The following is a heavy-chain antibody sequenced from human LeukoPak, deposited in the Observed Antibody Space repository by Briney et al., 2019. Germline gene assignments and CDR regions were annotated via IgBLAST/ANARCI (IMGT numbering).Heavy chain of an antibody. CDR3: ARGYGLGYFDY. V-gene: IGHV1-46*01. J-gene: IGHJ4*02. D-gene: IGHD5-18*01. CDR2: INPSGGSA. CDR1: GYTFTSYY. Sequence: GASVKVSCKASGYTFTSYYIHWVRQAPGQGPEWMGIINPSGGSASYAQKFQGRITMTRDTSTSTVYMELTSLRSEDTAVYYCARGYGLGYFDYWGQGTLVTVSS.